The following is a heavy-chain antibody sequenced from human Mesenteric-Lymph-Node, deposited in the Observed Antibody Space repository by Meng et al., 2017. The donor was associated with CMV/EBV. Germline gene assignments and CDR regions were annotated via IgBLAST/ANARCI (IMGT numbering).Heavy chain of an antibody. V-gene: IGHV3-30*02. D-gene: IGHD3-3*01. CDR1: GFTLSSYG. CDR3: AKAMRQYDFWSGPNS. CDR2: IRYDGSNK. Sequence: GESLKISCAASGFTLSSYGMHWVRQAPGKGLEWVAFIRYDGSNKYYADSVKGRFTISRDNSKNTLYLQMNSLRAEDTAVYYCAKAMRQYDFWSGPNSWGQGTLVTVSS. J-gene: IGHJ4*02.